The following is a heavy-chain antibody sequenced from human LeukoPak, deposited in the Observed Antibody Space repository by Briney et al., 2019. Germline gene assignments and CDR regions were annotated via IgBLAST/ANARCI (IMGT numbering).Heavy chain of an antibody. D-gene: IGHD1-26*01. J-gene: IGHJ4*02. CDR3: AKDRLGAMMYFDF. CDR1: GVTFSSYA. CDR2: ISYDGSNK. Sequence: GGSLRLSCAASGVTFSSYAMHWVRQAPGKGLEWVAVISYDGSNKYYADSVKGRFTISRDNSKNTLYLQVNSLRVEDTAVYYCAKDRLGAMMYFDFWGQGTLVTVSS. V-gene: IGHV3-30*04.